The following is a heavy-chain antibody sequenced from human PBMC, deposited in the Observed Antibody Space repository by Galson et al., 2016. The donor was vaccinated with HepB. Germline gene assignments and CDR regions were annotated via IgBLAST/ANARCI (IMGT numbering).Heavy chain of an antibody. CDR1: DGSISSSDLS. CDR2: VYRGRT. J-gene: IGHJ4*02. Sequence: SETLSLTCSDGSISSSDLSWGWIRQPPGKGLEWIGTVYRGRTYYNPSLAGRVTMSIDKSKNQVSLRLDSVTAADSAVYFCVREYTGYVPLGYWGQGTLVTGSS. V-gene: IGHV4-39*07. D-gene: IGHD5-12*01. CDR3: VREYTGYVPLGY.